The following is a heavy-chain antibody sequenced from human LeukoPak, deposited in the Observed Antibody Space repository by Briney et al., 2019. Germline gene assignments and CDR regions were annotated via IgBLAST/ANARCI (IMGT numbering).Heavy chain of an antibody. CDR2: LNPNTLVT. CDR3: ARKDGGRDGMDV. Sequence: ASVKVSCKASGYTFTGYYMHWVRQAPGQGLEWMGWLNPNTLVTSYAQHFQGRVSMTWDTSISTGYMALNSLTSDDTAVYYCARKDGGRDGMDVWGQGTRSPSP. D-gene: IGHD4-23*01. J-gene: IGHJ6*02. V-gene: IGHV1-2*02. CDR1: GYTFTGYY.